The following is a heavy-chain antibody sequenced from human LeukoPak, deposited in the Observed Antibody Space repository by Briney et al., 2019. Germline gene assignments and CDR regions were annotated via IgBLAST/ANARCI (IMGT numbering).Heavy chain of an antibody. CDR2: IYYSGST. CDR3: ARGAGLGSGSYYPAY. D-gene: IGHD3-10*01. CDR1: GGSISSGGYY. Sequence: SQTLSLTCTVSGGSISSGGYYWSWIRQHPGKGLEWTGYIYYSGSTYYNPSLKSRVTISVDTSKNQFSLKLSSVTAADTAVYYCARGAGLGSGSYYPAYWGQGTLVTVSS. V-gene: IGHV4-31*03. J-gene: IGHJ4*02.